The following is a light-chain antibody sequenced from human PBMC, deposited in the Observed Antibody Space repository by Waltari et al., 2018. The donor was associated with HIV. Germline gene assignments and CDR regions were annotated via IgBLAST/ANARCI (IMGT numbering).Light chain of an antibody. V-gene: IGLV2-14*03. CDR3: GSYTSSNTYV. CDR2: DVS. J-gene: IGLJ1*01. CDR1: SSDVGGYKY. Sequence: QSALTQPASVSGSPGQSITISCTGTSSDVGGYKYVSWYQRYPGKAPNLMIYDVSNRPSGVSNRFSGSKSGNTASLTISGLQAEDEADYYCGSYTSSNTYVFGTGTKVTVL.